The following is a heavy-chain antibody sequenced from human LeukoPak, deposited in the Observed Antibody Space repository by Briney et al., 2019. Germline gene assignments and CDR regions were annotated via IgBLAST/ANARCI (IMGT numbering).Heavy chain of an antibody. Sequence: QPGGSLRLSCAASGFTFSSYGMHWVSQAPGKGIEWVAVIWYDGSNKYYADSVKGRFTISRDNSKNTLYLQMNSLRAEDTAVYYCARAQYQLHLVGYFDYWGQGTLVTVSS. CDR2: IWYDGSNK. D-gene: IGHD2-2*01. CDR1: GFTFSSYG. J-gene: IGHJ4*02. CDR3: ARAQYQLHLVGYFDY. V-gene: IGHV3-33*01.